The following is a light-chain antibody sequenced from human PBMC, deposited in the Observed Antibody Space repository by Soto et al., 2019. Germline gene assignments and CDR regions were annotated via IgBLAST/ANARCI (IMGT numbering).Light chain of an antibody. V-gene: IGLV2-14*01. CDR2: DVS. CDR3: CSYTTSNTRQIV. Sequence: QSVLTQPASVSGSPGQSMTISCTGASSDVGGYNYVSWYQQQPGKAPKFMIYDVSNRPSGVSNRFSGSKSGNTASLTISGLQAEDEADYYCCSYTTSNTRQIVFGTGTKLTVL. J-gene: IGLJ1*01. CDR1: SSDVGGYNY.